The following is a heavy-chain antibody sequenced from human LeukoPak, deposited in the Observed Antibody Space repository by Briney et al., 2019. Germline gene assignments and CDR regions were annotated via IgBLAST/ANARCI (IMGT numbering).Heavy chain of an antibody. Sequence: GGSLRLSCAASGFTFSSYAMSWVRQAPGKGLEWVSAISGGGGSTYYADSVKGRFTISRDNSKNTLYLQMNSLRVEDTAVYYCTRDLAGGSSSWLYHDGMDVWGQGTTVTVSS. CDR2: ISGGGGST. CDR1: GFTFSSYA. CDR3: TRDLAGGSSSWLYHDGMDV. V-gene: IGHV3-23*01. J-gene: IGHJ6*02. D-gene: IGHD6-13*01.